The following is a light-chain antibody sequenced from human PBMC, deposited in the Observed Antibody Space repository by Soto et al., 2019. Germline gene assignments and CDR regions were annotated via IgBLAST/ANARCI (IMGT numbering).Light chain of an antibody. J-gene: IGKJ1*01. CDR1: QTVSNI. V-gene: IGKV3D-15*01. Sequence: IRLTREPGKLSVSPWESEKLSCRASQTVSNIYLVWYQQKPGQAPRLLSYGASSRATGIPDRFSGSGSGTEFTLTISCLQSEDFAVYYCQQYNNWRTFGQGTRWIS. CDR2: GAS. CDR3: QQYNNWRT.